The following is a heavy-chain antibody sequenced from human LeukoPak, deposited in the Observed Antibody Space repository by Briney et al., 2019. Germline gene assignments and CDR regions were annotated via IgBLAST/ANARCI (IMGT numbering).Heavy chain of an antibody. D-gene: IGHD5-18*01. V-gene: IGHV1-69*01. CDR1: GGTFNFYA. J-gene: IGHJ4*01. Sequence: SVKVSCKASGGTFNFYAISWVRQAPGQGLEWMGGIIPIFNITNYAQKFLGRVTLTADESTSTAYMELSILRSEDTAVYYCARGHSGMTVMVNLDYWGHGTLVTVSS. CDR3: ARGHSGMTVMVNLDY. CDR2: IIPIFNIT.